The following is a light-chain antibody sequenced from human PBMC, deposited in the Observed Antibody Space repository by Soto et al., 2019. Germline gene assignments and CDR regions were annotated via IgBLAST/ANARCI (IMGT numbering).Light chain of an antibody. CDR3: QQYGSSPKT. V-gene: IGKV3-20*01. Sequence: DIVLTPSPDTLSLSPGERATLSCRASQSVSSSNFAWYQQKPAQAPRLLIYDASNRVTGIPARFRGSGSGTDFTLTISSLEPDDFAVYYCQQYGSSPKTFGQGTKVDI. J-gene: IGKJ1*01. CDR1: QSVSSSN. CDR2: DAS.